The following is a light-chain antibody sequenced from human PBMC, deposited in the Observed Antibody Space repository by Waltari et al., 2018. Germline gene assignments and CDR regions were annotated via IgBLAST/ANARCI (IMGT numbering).Light chain of an antibody. CDR1: TNDLGSYNY. CDR3: CSYAGSYTWV. J-gene: IGLJ3*02. V-gene: IGLV2-11*01. CDR2: DVT. Sequence: SALTQPRSVSGSPGQSVTISCTGTTNDLGSYNYVSWYQQQPGKAPKHIILDVTKRPSGVPDRLSGSNSGNTASLTISGLRAEDEAEYYCCSYAGSYTWVFGGGTKLTVV.